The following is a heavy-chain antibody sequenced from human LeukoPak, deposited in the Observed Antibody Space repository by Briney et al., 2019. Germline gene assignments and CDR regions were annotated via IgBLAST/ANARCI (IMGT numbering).Heavy chain of an antibody. V-gene: IGHV4-59*08. Sequence: SEALSLTCTVSGGSISSYYWSWIRQPPGKGLEWIGYIYYSGSTNYNPSLKSRVTISVDTSKNQFSLKLSSVTAADTAVYYCARLKDDFWSGYSPSYYYGMDVWGQGTTVTVSS. CDR1: GGSISSYY. D-gene: IGHD3-3*01. J-gene: IGHJ6*02. CDR2: IYYSGST. CDR3: ARLKDDFWSGYSPSYYYGMDV.